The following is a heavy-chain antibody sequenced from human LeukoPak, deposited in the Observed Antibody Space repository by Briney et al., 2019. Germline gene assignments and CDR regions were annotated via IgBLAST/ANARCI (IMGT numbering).Heavy chain of an antibody. CDR2: ITASGTAM. CDR3: ASSGSYRFDY. J-gene: IGHJ4*02. D-gene: IGHD1-26*01. CDR1: GFTFSSYP. V-gene: IGHV3-48*02. Sequence: GGSLRLSCAASGFTFSSYPMNWVRQAPGKGLEWVSHITASGTAMFYADSVKGRFTISRDNAKNSLYLQMNSLRDEDTAVYYCASSGSYRFDYWGQGTLVTVSS.